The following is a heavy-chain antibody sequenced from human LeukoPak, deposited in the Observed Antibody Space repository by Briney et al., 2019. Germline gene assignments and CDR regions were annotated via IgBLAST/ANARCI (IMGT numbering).Heavy chain of an antibody. V-gene: IGHV3-23*01. CDR3: SKLRSSVPAAAYNN. Sequence: AGGSLRLSCAASGFTFSNYAMGWVRQAPGKGLEWVSVISGSGDTTDYADSVKGRFTISRDNSKNTLYLQMNSLRAEDTAVYYCSKLRSSVPAAAYNNWGQGILVTVSS. CDR1: GFTFSNYA. D-gene: IGHD2-2*01. J-gene: IGHJ4*02. CDR2: ISGSGDTT.